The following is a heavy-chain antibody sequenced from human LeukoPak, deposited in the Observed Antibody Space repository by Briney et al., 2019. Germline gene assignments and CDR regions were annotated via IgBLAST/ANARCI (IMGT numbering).Heavy chain of an antibody. CDR2: IAGSGGGT. CDR1: GFTLRSYA. Sequence: PGGSLRLSCAASGFTLRSYAMSWVRQAPGKGLDWVLVIAGSGGGTYYADSVKGRFTISRDTSKNTLYLQMNSLRAEDTAVYYCAKALTGEDYGMDVWGQGTTVTVSS. CDR3: AKALTGEDYGMDV. J-gene: IGHJ6*02. D-gene: IGHD2-15*01. V-gene: IGHV3-23*01.